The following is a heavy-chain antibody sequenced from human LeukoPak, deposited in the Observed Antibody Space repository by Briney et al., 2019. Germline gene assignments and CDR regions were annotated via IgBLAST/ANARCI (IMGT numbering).Heavy chain of an antibody. CDR1: GYTFTGYY. Sequence: ASVKVSCKASGYTFTGYYMHWVRQVPGQGLEWMGWINPNSGGTNYAQKFQGRVTMTRDTSISTAYMELSRLRSDDTAVYYCARGDHYDILTGYQTPSHLSDYWGQGTLVTVSS. D-gene: IGHD3-9*01. CDR3: ARGDHYDILTGYQTPSHLSDY. V-gene: IGHV1-2*02. J-gene: IGHJ4*02. CDR2: INPNSGGT.